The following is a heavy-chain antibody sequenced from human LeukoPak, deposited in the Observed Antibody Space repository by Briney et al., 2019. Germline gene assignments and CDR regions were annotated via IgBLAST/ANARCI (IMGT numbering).Heavy chain of an antibody. CDR3: ARAEHNWNDDWFDP. J-gene: IGHJ5*02. Sequence: SETLSLTCTVSGDSINGYYWSWIRQPPGKGLEWIGFIYSGGSTNYNPSLKSRVTISVDTSKNQFSLKLSSVTAADTAVYYCARAEHNWNDDWFDPWGQGTLVTVSS. CDR2: IYSGGST. V-gene: IGHV4-59*08. CDR1: GDSINGYY. D-gene: IGHD1-20*01.